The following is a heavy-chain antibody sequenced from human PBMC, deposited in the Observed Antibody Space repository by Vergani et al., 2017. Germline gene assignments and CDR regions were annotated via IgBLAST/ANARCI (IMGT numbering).Heavy chain of an antibody. V-gene: IGHV3-30*02. Sequence: QVQLVETGGGVVQPGGSLRLYCATSGFSFNTYGAHWVRQAPGKGLEWVAFIGYDGRIKYNVDSVKGRFTISRDTSKKTLSLQMRSLRADDTAVYYCTTDNQQSSLVHCSVTNCYGGVFDIWGQGTVVTVSS. CDR3: TTDNQQSSLVHCSVTNCYGGVFDI. J-gene: IGHJ3*02. CDR2: IGYDGRIK. CDR1: GFSFNTYG. D-gene: IGHD2-15*01.